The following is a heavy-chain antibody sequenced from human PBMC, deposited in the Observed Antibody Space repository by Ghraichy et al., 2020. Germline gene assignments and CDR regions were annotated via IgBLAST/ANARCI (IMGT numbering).Heavy chain of an antibody. D-gene: IGHD3-22*01. CDR2: IIPIFGTA. CDR1: GGTFSSYA. CDR3: ARDRYDSSGYYPQNYYYMDV. V-gene: IGHV1-69*13. J-gene: IGHJ6*03. Sequence: SVKVSCKASGGTFSSYAISWVRQAPGQGLEWMGGIIPIFGTANYAQKFQGRVTITADESTSTAYMELSSLRSEDTAVYYCARDRYDSSGYYPQNYYYMDVWGKGTTVTDSS.